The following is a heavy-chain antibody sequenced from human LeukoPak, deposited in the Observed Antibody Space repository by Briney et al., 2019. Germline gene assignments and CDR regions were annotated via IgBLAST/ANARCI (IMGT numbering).Heavy chain of an antibody. J-gene: IGHJ3*02. CDR1: GGSISSYY. CDR3: ARHVGYNWIGDAFDI. Sequence: SETLSLTCTVSGGSISSYYWSWIRQPPGKGLEWIGYIYYSGSTNYNPSLKSRVTISVDTSKNQFSLKLSSVTAADTAVYYCARHVGYNWIGDAFDIWGQGTTVTVSS. V-gene: IGHV4-59*08. CDR2: IYYSGST. D-gene: IGHD1-20*01.